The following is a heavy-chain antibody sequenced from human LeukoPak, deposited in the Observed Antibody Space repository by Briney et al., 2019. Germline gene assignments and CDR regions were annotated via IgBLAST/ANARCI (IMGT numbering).Heavy chain of an antibody. CDR3: ARHVVATISTHDVGFDY. V-gene: IGHV5-51*01. Sequence: GESLKISCKGSGYSFTSYWIGWVRQMPGKGLEWMGIIYPGDSDTRYSPSFQGQVTISADKSISTAYLQWSSLKASDTAMYYCARHVVATISTHDVGFDYWGQGTLVTVSS. CDR2: IYPGDSDT. D-gene: IGHD5-12*01. CDR1: GYSFTSYW. J-gene: IGHJ4*02.